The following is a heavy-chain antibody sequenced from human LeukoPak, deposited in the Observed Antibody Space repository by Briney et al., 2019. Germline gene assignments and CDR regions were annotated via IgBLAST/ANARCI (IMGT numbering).Heavy chain of an antibody. J-gene: IGHJ5*02. D-gene: IGHD4-17*01. CDR2: IYSGGST. Sequence: GGSLRLSCAASGFTVSSNYMSWVRQAPGKGLEGVSVIYSGGSTYYAGTVKGRFTISRENSKNTLYLQMNSLRAEDTAVYYCASLYGDYDQYNWFDPWGQGTLVTVSS. CDR1: GFTVSSNY. CDR3: ASLYGDYDQYNWFDP. V-gene: IGHV3-66*01.